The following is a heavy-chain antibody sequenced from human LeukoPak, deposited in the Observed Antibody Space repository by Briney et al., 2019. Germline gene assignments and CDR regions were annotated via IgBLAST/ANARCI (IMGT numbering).Heavy chain of an antibody. CDR3: ARDSAAGMGFDY. CDR2: IRYDGSNK. D-gene: IGHD6-13*01. CDR1: GFTFSSYG. Sequence: PGGSLRLSCAASGFTFSSYGMHWVRQAPGKGLEWVAFIRYDGSNKYYADSVKGRFTISRDNAKNSLYLQMNSLRAEDTAVYYCARDSAAGMGFDYWGQGTLVTVSS. V-gene: IGHV3-30*02. J-gene: IGHJ4*02.